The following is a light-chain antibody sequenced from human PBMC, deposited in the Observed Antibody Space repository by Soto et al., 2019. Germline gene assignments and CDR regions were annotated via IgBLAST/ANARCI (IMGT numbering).Light chain of an antibody. CDR2: GDN. J-gene: IGLJ3*02. CDR1: SSNIGAAYD. V-gene: IGLV1-40*01. CDR3: LSYDSRLSGWV. Sequence: QSVLTQPPSVSGAPGQRVSISCAGSSSNIGAAYDVHWYQQFPGTAPKLLIYGDNSRPSGVPDRFSGSKSGTSASLAITGLQADDEADYYCLSYDSRLSGWVFGGGTQLTVL.